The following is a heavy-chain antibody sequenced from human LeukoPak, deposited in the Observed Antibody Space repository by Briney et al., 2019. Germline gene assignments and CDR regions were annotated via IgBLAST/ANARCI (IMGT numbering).Heavy chain of an antibody. V-gene: IGHV4-59*02. CDR3: AREGYSSSYEPKRAFDI. Sequence: PSETLSLTCTFSGGSVSSHYWSWIRQPPGKGLEWIGYIYYSGDTKYNPSLKSRVSISVDTSKNQFSLKLSSVTAADTAVYYCAREGYSSSYEPKRAFDIWGQGTMVTVSS. J-gene: IGHJ3*02. CDR1: GGSVSSHY. D-gene: IGHD6-13*01. CDR2: IYYSGDT.